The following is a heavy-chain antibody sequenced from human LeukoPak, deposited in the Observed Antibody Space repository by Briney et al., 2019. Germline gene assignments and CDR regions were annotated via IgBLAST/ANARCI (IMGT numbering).Heavy chain of an antibody. Sequence: SVKVSCKASGGTFSSYAISWVRQAPGQGLEWMGGIIPIFGTANYAQKFQGRVTITADESTSTAYMELSSLRSEDTAVYYCARDPSTVTTGTIYYYYYMDVWGKGTTVTVSS. J-gene: IGHJ6*03. V-gene: IGHV1-69*13. CDR1: GGTFSSYA. CDR3: ARDPSTVTTGTIYYYYYMDV. CDR2: IIPIFGTA. D-gene: IGHD4-17*01.